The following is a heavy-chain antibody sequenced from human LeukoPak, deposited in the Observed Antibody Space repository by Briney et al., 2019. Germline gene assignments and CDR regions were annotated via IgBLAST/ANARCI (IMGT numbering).Heavy chain of an antibody. V-gene: IGHV3-9*01. CDR2: ISWNSGSI. CDR3: AKGYSSGWFDY. D-gene: IGHD6-19*01. J-gene: IGHJ4*02. Sequence: SLRLSCAGPGFTFDDYAMARVRPAPGEGLEWVSGISWNSGSIGYADSVKGRFTISRDNAKNSLYLQMNSLRAEDTALYYCAKGYSSGWFDYWGQGTLVTVSS. CDR1: GFTFDDYA.